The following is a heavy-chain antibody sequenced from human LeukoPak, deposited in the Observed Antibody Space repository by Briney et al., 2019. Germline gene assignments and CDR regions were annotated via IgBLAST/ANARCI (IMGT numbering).Heavy chain of an antibody. D-gene: IGHD3-3*01. J-gene: IGHJ4*02. V-gene: IGHV5-51*01. CDR2: IYPGDSDT. CDR1: GYSFSSYW. CDR3: ARPSTFGGRDGLYHFDY. Sequence: GESLKISCKGSGYSFSSYWIGWVRQMPGKGLEWMGIIYPGDSDTRYSPSFQGQVTISADTSISTAYLQWSSLKASDTAMYYCARPSTFGGRDGLYHFDYWGQGTLVIISS.